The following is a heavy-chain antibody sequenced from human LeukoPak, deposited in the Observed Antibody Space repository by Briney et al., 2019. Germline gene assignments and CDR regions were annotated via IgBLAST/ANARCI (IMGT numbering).Heavy chain of an antibody. CDR2: ISSSSSYI. D-gene: IGHD5-12*01. V-gene: IGHV3-21*01. Sequence: GGSLRLSCAASGFTFSSYSMNWVRQAPGHGLEWVSSISSSSSYIYYADSVKGRFTISRDNAKNSLYLQMNSLRAEDTAVYYCARSLDSGYDYLPEYFDYWGQGTLVTVSS. CDR1: GFTFSSYS. CDR3: ARSLDSGYDYLPEYFDY. J-gene: IGHJ4*02.